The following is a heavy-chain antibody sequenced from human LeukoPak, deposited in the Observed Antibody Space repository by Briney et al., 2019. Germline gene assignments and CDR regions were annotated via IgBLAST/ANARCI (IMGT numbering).Heavy chain of an antibody. Sequence: SETLSLTCAVYGGSFSGYYWSWIRQPPGKGLEWIGEINHSGSTNYNPSLKSRVTISVDTSKNQFSLKLSSVTAADTAVYYCARGQVVFRAAAGLRFDHWGQGTLVTVSS. J-gene: IGHJ5*02. CDR3: ARGQVVFRAAAGLRFDH. V-gene: IGHV4-34*01. CDR2: INHSGST. D-gene: IGHD6-13*01. CDR1: GGSFSGYY.